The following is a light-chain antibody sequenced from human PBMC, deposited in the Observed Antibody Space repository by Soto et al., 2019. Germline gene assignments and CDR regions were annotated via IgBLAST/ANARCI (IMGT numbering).Light chain of an antibody. CDR2: DAS. J-gene: IGKJ2*01. V-gene: IGKV3-11*01. CDR3: QQRSNWPRT. CDR1: QSVSSY. Sequence: EIVLTQSPATLSLSPGDTATLSCRASQSVSSYLAWYQQKPGQAPRLLIYDASNRATGIPARFSGSGSGTDVTLTIGSLEPEDFAGYYGQQRSNWPRTFGQGTKVEIK.